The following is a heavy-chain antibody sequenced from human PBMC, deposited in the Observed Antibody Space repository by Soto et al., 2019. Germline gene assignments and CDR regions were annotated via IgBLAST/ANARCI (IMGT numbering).Heavy chain of an antibody. Sequence: SETLSLTCTVSGGSISSYYWSWIRQPPGKGLEWIGYIYYSGSTNYNPSLKSRVTISVDTSKNQFSLKLSSVTAADTAVYYCARGWRQLVPNWFDPWGQGTLVTISS. CDR1: GGSISSYY. CDR2: IYYSGST. D-gene: IGHD6-6*01. V-gene: IGHV4-59*01. CDR3: ARGWRQLVPNWFDP. J-gene: IGHJ5*02.